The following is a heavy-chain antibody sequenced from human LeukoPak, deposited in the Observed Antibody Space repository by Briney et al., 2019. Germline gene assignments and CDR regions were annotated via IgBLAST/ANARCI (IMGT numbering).Heavy chain of an antibody. CDR1: GGSISSGGYS. CDR2: IYYSGST. Sequence: SETLSLTCTVSGGSISSGGYSWGWIRQHPGKGLEWIGYIYYSGSTYYNPSLKSRVTISVDTSKNQFSLKLSSVTAADTAVYYCARERGNYDYWGQGTLVTVSS. CDR3: ARERGNYDY. D-gene: IGHD5-24*01. J-gene: IGHJ4*02. V-gene: IGHV4-31*03.